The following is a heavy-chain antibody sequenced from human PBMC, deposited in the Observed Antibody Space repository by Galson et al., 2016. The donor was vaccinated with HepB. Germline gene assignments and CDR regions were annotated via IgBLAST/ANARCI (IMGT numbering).Heavy chain of an antibody. D-gene: IGHD4-11*01. CDR1: GYSFTDYW. CDR3: ARHGTYGNYVLNWFDL. CDR2: IDPRDSYI. J-gene: IGHJ5*02. Sequence: QSGAEVKKPGESLRISCQASGYSFTDYWITWVRQMPGRGLEWMGRIDPRDSYINYSPSFQGRITISVDKSISTAYLQWSSLKTSDTAMYYCARHGTYGNYVLNWFDLWGQGTLVTVSS. V-gene: IGHV5-10-1*01.